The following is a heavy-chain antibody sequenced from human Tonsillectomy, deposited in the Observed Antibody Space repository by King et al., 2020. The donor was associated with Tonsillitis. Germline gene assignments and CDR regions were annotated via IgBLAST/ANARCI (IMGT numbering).Heavy chain of an antibody. CDR2: ISWNSGSI. CDR1: GFTFDDYA. J-gene: IGHJ1*01. V-gene: IGHV3-9*01. D-gene: IGHD3-9*01. CDR3: AKGEYYEILTGSRQYFHH. Sequence: VQLVESGGGLVQPGRSLRLSCAASGFTFDDYAMHWVRQAPGKGLEWVSGISWNSGSIGYADSVKGRFTISRDNAKNSLYLQMNSLRAEDTALYYCAKGEYYEILTGSRQYFHHGGQGTLVTVSS.